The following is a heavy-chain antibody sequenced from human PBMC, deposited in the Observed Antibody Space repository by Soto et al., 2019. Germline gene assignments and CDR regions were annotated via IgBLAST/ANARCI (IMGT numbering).Heavy chain of an antibody. CDR1: GGTFSSHA. V-gene: IGHV1-69*13. J-gene: IGHJ6*02. CDR3: GSVGYCSSTNCLFYYYHYGMDV. D-gene: IGHD2-2*03. Sequence: LGPQVKVSCKASGGTFSSHAISWVRQAPGRGLEWMGGIIPIFGTTNYAQNFRARVTITAYESTSTAYMELSSLTSEDTDVYYCGSVGYCSSTNCLFYYYHYGMDVWGQGTTVTVSS. CDR2: IIPIFGTT.